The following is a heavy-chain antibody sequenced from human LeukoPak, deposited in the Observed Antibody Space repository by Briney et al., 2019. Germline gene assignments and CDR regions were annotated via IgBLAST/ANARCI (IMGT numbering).Heavy chain of an antibody. D-gene: IGHD3-9*01. CDR1: GYTFTGYY. J-gene: IGHJ1*01. V-gene: IGHV1-2*02. Sequence: ASVKVSCKASGYTFTGYYMHWVRQAPGQGLEWMGWINPNSGGTNYAQKFQGSVTMTRDTSISTAYMELSRLRSDDTAVYYCARYDILTGSFQHWGQGTLVTVSS. CDR2: INPNSGGT. CDR3: ARYDILTGSFQH.